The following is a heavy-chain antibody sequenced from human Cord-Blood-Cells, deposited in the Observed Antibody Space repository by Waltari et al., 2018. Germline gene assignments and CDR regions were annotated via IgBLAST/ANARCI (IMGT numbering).Heavy chain of an antibody. CDR2: IYYRGST. D-gene: IGHD2-8*01. V-gene: IGHV4-39*01. CDR1: GGSISSSSYY. J-gene: IGHJ5*02. CDR3: ARRLQYMYVPYNWFDP. Sequence: QLQLQESGPGLVKPSETLSLTCTVSGGSISSSSYYWGWIRQPPGKGLEWIGSIYYRGSTSYNPSLKSRVTISVDTSKNQFSLKLGSVTAADTAVYYCARRLQYMYVPYNWFDPWGQGTLVTVSS.